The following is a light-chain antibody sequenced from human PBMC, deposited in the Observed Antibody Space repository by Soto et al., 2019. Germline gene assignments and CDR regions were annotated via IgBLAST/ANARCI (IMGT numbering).Light chain of an antibody. Sequence: DIQMTQSPSTLSAFVGDRVTITCRASQSIGNWLAWYQQKPGKVPNLLIYKASSLESGVPSRFSGSGSGTEFTLTISRLPPDDLATYYRQQHNGYSWTFGQGTKVEIK. CDR2: KAS. CDR3: QQHNGYSWT. CDR1: QSIGNW. V-gene: IGKV1-5*03. J-gene: IGKJ1*01.